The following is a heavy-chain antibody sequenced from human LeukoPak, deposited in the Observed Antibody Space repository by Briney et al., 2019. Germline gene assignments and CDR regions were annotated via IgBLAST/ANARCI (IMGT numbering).Heavy chain of an antibody. V-gene: IGHV1-8*01. Sequence: ASVKVSCKAAGSTFTSYDINWVRQATGPGLGWMGWMNPNSGNTGYAQKFQGRVTMTRNTSISTAYMELSSLRSEDTAVYYCARGSDFWIGYYPHYYYYMDVWGKGTTVTVSS. J-gene: IGHJ6*03. CDR2: MNPNSGNT. D-gene: IGHD3-3*01. CDR1: GSTFTSYD. CDR3: ARGSDFWIGYYPHYYYYMDV.